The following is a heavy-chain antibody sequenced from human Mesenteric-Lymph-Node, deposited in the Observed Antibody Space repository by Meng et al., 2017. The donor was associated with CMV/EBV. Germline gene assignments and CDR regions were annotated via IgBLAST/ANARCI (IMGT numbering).Heavy chain of an antibody. D-gene: IGHD2-2*01. Sequence: TSYYMHWVRQAPGQGLKWMGIINPSGVTTTYAQKFQGRVTMTRDTSTSTVYMELSSLRSDDTAVYYCARAATDIVGVPAAIWYNWFDPWGQGTLVTVSS. CDR3: ARAATDIVGVPAAIWYNWFDP. CDR2: INPSGVTT. CDR1: TSYY. V-gene: IGHV1-46*01. J-gene: IGHJ5*02.